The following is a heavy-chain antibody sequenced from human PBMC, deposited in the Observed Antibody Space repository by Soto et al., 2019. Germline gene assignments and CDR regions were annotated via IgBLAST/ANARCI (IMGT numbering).Heavy chain of an antibody. D-gene: IGHD3-22*01. Sequence: ASVKVSCKASSYTFTSYGISWARQAPGQGLEWMGWISGYIGNTKYAQKLQGRVTMTTDESTTTAYMELSSLRSEDTAVYYCATDSSGSHDAFDIWGQGTMVTVSS. CDR2: ISGYIGNT. CDR1: SYTFTSYG. J-gene: IGHJ3*02. V-gene: IGHV1-18*01. CDR3: ATDSSGSHDAFDI.